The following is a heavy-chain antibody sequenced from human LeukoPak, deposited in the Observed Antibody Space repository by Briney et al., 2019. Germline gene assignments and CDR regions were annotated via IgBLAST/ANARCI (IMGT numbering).Heavy chain of an antibody. CDR1: GFTFSSYG. CDR2: ISNDGSNK. CDR3: AKAGYSSSWYVDY. V-gene: IGHV3-30*18. D-gene: IGHD6-13*01. J-gene: IGHJ4*02. Sequence: PGGSLRLSCAASGFTFSSYGMHWVRQAPGKGLEWVAVISNDGSNKYYADSVKGRFTISRDKSKNTLYLQMNSLRAEDTAVYYCAKAGYSSSWYVDYWGQGTLVLVSS.